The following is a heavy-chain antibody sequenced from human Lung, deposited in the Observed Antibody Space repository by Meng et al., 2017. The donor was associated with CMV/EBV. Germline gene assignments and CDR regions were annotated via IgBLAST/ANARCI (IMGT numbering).Heavy chain of an antibody. V-gene: IGHV1-46*01. J-gene: IGHJ4*02. CDR1: GYNFTNYY. CDR3: ARGDGGNGSDY. CDR2: INPSGGST. D-gene: IGHD4-23*01. Sequence: VERVQSGAEVEKRGASVKVSRKASGYNFTNYYMHWVRQAPGQGLEWMGVINPSGGSTNYAQKFQGRLTMTRDTSTSTVYMELSSLRSEDTAVYYCARGDGGNGSDYWGQGTLVTVSS.